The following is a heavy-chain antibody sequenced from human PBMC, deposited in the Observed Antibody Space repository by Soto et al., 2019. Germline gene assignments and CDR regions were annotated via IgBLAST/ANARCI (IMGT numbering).Heavy chain of an antibody. CDR1: GFSFSDYY. V-gene: IGHV3-11*01. J-gene: IGHJ4*02. D-gene: IGHD6-19*01. CDR3: AREYSSGWPNNFDY. Sequence: QVQLVESGGGLVKPGGSLRLSCAASGFSFSDYYMSWIRQAPGKGLEWVSYISSSVSTIYDADSVKGRFTISRDNAKNLHYLEMNSLIAEATVVYYGAREYSSGWPNNFDYWGQGTLVTVSS. CDR2: ISSSVSTI.